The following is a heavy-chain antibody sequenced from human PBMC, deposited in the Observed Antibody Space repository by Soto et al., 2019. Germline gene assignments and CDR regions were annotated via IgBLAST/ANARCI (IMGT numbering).Heavy chain of an antibody. V-gene: IGHV4-34*01. CDR3: AREPGRMRGYSYGYGAS. J-gene: IGHJ5*02. Sequence: SETLSLTCAVYGGSFSGYYWSWIRQPPGKGLEWIGEINHSGSTNYNPSLKCRVTISVDTSKNQFSLKLSSVTAADTAVYYCAREPGRMRGYSYGYGASWGQGTLVTVSS. D-gene: IGHD5-18*01. CDR1: GGSFSGYY. CDR2: INHSGST.